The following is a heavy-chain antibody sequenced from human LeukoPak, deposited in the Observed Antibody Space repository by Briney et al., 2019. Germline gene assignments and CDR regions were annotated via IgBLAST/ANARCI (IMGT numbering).Heavy chain of an antibody. CDR1: GDSISHSDYY. V-gene: IGHV4-39*01. Sequence: SETLSLTCTVSGDSISHSDYYWSWVRQPPGKGLEWIGSIYYSGSTYYNPSLKSRVTISVDTSKNQFSLKLSSVTAADTAVYYCARHAPVGYDFWSSPLLDWGQGTLVTVSS. CDR2: IYYSGST. D-gene: IGHD3-3*01. J-gene: IGHJ4*02. CDR3: ARHAPVGYDFWSSPLLD.